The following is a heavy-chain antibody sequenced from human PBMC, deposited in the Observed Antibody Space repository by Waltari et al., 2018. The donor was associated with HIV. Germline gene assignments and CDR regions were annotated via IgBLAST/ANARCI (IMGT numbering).Heavy chain of an antibody. Sequence: QIQLQESGPGLVKPSETLSLTCSVSSDSMPFYSWTWIRQSPGKGLEWIGVIYPSGRADYNPSLESRVSMSTDRSSNQFSLSLTSVTTADTAEYYCARGQIGFAFYDYWGQGILVTVSP. V-gene: IGHV4-59*01. J-gene: IGHJ4*02. CDR2: IYPSGRA. CDR3: ARGQIGFAFYDY. CDR1: SDSMPFYS. D-gene: IGHD2-2*03.